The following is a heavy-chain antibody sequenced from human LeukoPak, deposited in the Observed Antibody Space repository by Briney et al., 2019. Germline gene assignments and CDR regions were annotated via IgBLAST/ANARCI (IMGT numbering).Heavy chain of an antibody. D-gene: IGHD6-13*01. CDR1: GYTFTSYD. Sequence: GASVKVSCKASGYTFTSYDINWVRQATGQGLEWMGWMNPNSGNTGYAQKFQGRVTMTRNTSISTAYMELSSLRSEDTAVYYCARGALKQQLVRRAQYPARPTTTPDYWGQGTLVTVSS. CDR2: MNPNSGNT. V-gene: IGHV1-8*01. CDR3: ARGALKQQLVRRAQYPARPTTTPDY. J-gene: IGHJ4*02.